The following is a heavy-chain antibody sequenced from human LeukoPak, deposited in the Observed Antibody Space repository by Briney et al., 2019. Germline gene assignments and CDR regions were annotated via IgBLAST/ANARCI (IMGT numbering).Heavy chain of an antibody. J-gene: IGHJ5*02. CDR1: GGSISSSSYY. D-gene: IGHD6-25*01. CDR3: ARRRIAANWFDP. Sequence: SETLSLTCTVSGGSISSSSYYWGWIRQPPGKGLQWIGSIYYSGSTYYNPSLKSRVTISVDTSKNQFSLKLSSVTAADTAVYYCARRRIAANWFDPWGQGTLVTVSS. V-gene: IGHV4-39*07. CDR2: IYYSGST.